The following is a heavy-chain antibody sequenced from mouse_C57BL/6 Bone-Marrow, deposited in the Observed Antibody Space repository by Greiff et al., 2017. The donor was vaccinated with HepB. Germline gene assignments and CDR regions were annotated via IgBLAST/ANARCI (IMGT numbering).Heavy chain of an antibody. V-gene: IGHV1-82*01. CDR3: ARLYGSSYDVLFDY. CDR1: GYAFSSSW. Sequence: QVQLQQSGPELVKPGASVKISCKASGYAFSSSWMNWVKQRPGKGLEWIGRIYPGDGDTNYNGKFKGKATLTADKSSSTAYMQLSSLTSEDSAVYFCARLYGSSYDVLFDYWGQGTTLTVSS. D-gene: IGHD1-1*01. J-gene: IGHJ2*01. CDR2: IYPGDGDT.